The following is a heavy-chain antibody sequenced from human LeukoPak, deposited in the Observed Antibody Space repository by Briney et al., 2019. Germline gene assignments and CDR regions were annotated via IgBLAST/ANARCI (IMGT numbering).Heavy chain of an antibody. Sequence: SETLSLTCTVSGGSISTHYWSWIPEPPGNGLWWLGYIYYSASTNYNPSIKSRVTISVDTSKNQCSLKLSSVTAADTAVYYCAGGHSIAATPMDVWGKGTTVTVSS. CDR1: GGSISTHY. CDR2: IYYSAST. V-gene: IGHV4-59*11. J-gene: IGHJ6*03. CDR3: AGGHSIAATPMDV. D-gene: IGHD6-13*01.